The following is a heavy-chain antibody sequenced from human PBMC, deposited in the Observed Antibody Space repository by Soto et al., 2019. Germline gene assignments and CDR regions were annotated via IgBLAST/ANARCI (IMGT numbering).Heavy chain of an antibody. CDR2: ISAYNGNT. CDR1: GYTPTNYD. J-gene: IGHJ1*01. Sequence: QVPLVQSGPEVKKPGASVKVSCKTSGYTPTNYDIGWVRQAPGQGLEYMGWISAYNGNTNYARKLQDRVTLTTDTPTRTAYMELRSLQSDDTAIYYCARGLYRRGSYDAFDNWGQGTLVTVSS. V-gene: IGHV1-18*01. CDR3: ARGLYRRGSYDAFDN. D-gene: IGHD1-26*01.